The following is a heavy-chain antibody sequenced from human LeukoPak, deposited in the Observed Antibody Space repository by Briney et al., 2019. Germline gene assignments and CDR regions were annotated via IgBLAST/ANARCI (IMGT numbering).Heavy chain of an antibody. D-gene: IGHD3-10*02. Sequence: PGGSLRLSCAASGFTFSSYGMSWVRQAPGKGLEWVSYISSSGSTIYYADTVKGRFTISRDNAKNSLYLQMNSLRAEDTAVYYCAELGITMIGGVWGKGTTVTISS. V-gene: IGHV3-48*04. CDR1: GFTFSSYG. CDR3: AELGITMIGGV. J-gene: IGHJ6*04. CDR2: ISSSGSTI.